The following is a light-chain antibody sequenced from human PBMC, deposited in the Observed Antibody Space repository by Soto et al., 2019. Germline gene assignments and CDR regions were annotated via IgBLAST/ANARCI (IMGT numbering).Light chain of an antibody. J-gene: IGKJ3*01. CDR2: DAS. CDR1: QSVGSY. Sequence: EIVMTQSPATLSVSPGERATLSCGASQSVGSYLAWYQQKPGQAPRLLIYDASTRATDIPGRFSGSGSGTEFTLTISSLQSEDFAVYYCQQYNNWPPFSFGPGTKVDIK. V-gene: IGKV3-15*01. CDR3: QQYNNWPPFS.